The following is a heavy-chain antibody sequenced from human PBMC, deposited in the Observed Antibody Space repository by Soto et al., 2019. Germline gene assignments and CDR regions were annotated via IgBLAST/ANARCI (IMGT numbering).Heavy chain of an antibody. CDR3: GRQVGATTDY. J-gene: IGHJ4*02. Sequence: EVQLVESGGGLVQPGGSLRLSCAASGFSVSDHYMDWVRQAPGKGLEWVGRIRNKANSDTTEYAASVKGRFIILRDDSKNSLYLQMNSLKTEDTAVYYCGRQVGATTDYWGQGTLVRVTS. CDR2: IRNKANSDTT. V-gene: IGHV3-72*01. D-gene: IGHD1-26*01. CDR1: GFSVSDHY.